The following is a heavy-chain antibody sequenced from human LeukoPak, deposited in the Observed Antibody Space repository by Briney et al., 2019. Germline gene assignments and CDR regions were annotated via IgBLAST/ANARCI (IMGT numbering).Heavy chain of an antibody. J-gene: IGHJ5*02. V-gene: IGHV4-59*08. CDR1: GGSISSYY. D-gene: IGHD3-10*01. CDR2: IYYSGST. CDR3: ARCMVRGVTGFDP. Sequence: SETLSLTCTVSGGSISSYYWSWIRQPPGKGLEWIGYIYYSGSTNYNPSLKSRVTISVDTSKNRFSLKLSSVTAADTAVYYCARCMVRGVTGFDPWGQGTLVTVSS.